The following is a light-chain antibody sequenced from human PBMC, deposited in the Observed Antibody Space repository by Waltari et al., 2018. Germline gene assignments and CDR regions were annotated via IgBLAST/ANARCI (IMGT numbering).Light chain of an antibody. J-gene: IGKJ4*01. CDR2: SAS. V-gene: IGKV3-20*01. CDR1: QSVSTIS. Sequence: CRASQSVSTISLAWYQQNAGQAPRLLIYSASNRVPGIPDRFSGSGSGTDFALTISSLEPEDSAMYYCQQYDGAVVTFGGGTKVEIK. CDR3: QQYDGAVVT.